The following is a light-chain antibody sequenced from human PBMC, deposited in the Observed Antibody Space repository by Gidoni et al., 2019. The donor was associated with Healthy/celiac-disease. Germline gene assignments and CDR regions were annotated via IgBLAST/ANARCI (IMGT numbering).Light chain of an antibody. J-gene: IGLJ2*01. V-gene: IGLV1-44*01. CDR2: SNN. CDR3: AAWDDSLNGPV. CDR1: SSNIVSNT. Sequence: QSVLTQPPSASGTPGKRVTIPCSGSSSNIVSNTVNWYQQLPGTAPKLLIYSNNQRPSGVPDRFSGSKSGTSASLAISGLQSEDEADYYCAAWDDSLNGPVFGGGTKLTVL.